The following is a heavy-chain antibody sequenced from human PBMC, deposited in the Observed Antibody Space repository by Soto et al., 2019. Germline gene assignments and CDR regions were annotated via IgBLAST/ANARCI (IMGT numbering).Heavy chain of an antibody. Sequence: QVQLVESGGGVVQPGRSLRLSCAASGFTFSSYAMHWVRQAPGKGLEWVAVISYDGSNKYYADSVKGRFTISRDNSKNTLYLQMNSLRAEDTAVYYCARAGELTGHSSGWPYYYYYGMDVWGRGTTVTVSS. D-gene: IGHD6-19*01. V-gene: IGHV3-30-3*01. CDR1: GFTFSSYA. CDR3: ARAGELTGHSSGWPYYYYYGMDV. J-gene: IGHJ6*02. CDR2: ISYDGSNK.